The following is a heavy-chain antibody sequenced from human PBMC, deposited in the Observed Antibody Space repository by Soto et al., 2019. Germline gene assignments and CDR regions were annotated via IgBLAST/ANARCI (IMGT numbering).Heavy chain of an antibody. Sequence: PGGSLRLSCAASGFTFSSYGMHWVRQAPGKGLEWVAVISYDGSNKYYADSVKGRFTISRDNSKNTLYLQMNSLRAEDTAVYYCAKDDGYSYGSFDYWAREPWSPSPQ. J-gene: IGHJ4*02. CDR3: AKDDGYSYGSFDY. CDR1: GFTFSSYG. CDR2: ISYDGSNK. D-gene: IGHD5-18*01. V-gene: IGHV3-30*18.